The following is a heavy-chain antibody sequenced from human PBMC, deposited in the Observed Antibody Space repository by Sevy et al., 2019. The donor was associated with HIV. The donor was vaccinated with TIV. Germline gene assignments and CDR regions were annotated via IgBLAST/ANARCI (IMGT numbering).Heavy chain of an antibody. Sequence: ASVKVSCKGSGYTFTVYYMHWVRQAPGQGLEWMGRINPNSGGINYAQKFQGRVTMTRDTSISTAYMELSRLRSDDTAVYYCARDGDSSALCWYDPWGQGTLVTVSS. V-gene: IGHV1-2*06. CDR3: ARDGDSSALCWYDP. CDR1: GYTFTVYY. D-gene: IGHD3-22*01. CDR2: INPNSGGI. J-gene: IGHJ5*02.